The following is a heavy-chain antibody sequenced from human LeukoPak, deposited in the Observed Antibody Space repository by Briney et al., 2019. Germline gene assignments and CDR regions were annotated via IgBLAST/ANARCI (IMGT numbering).Heavy chain of an antibody. V-gene: IGHV3-53*01. CDR3: AREPSSGWSYFDY. D-gene: IGHD6-19*01. J-gene: IGHJ4*02. Sequence: GGSLRLSCAASGFTVSSNYMSWVRRAPGKGLEWVSIIYSGGSTYYADSVKGRFTISRDSSKNTLYLQMNSLRAEDTAVYYCAREPSSGWSYFDYWGQGTLVIVSS. CDR1: GFTVSSNY. CDR2: IYSGGST.